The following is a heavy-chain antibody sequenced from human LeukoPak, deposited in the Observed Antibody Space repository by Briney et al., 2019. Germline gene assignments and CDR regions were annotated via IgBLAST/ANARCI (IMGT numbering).Heavy chain of an antibody. Sequence: GASVKVSCKASRYTFTSYYMHWLRQAPGQGLEWMGILNPSGGSTSYAQKFQGRVTMTRDTSTSTVYMELSSLRSEDTAVYYCARNAYDFWSGYDYYYFDYWGQGTLVTVSS. D-gene: IGHD3-3*01. CDR1: RYTFTSYY. V-gene: IGHV1-46*01. CDR3: ARNAYDFWSGYDYYYFDY. CDR2: LNPSGGST. J-gene: IGHJ4*02.